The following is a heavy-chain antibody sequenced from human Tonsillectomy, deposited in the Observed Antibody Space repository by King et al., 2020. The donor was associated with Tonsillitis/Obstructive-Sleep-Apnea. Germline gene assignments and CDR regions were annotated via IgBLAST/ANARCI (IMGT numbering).Heavy chain of an antibody. D-gene: IGHD3-3*01. CDR3: ARDRPYYDFWSGYGLGWFDP. Sequence: VQLQESGPGLVKPSETLSLTCTVSGGSISSYYWSWIRQPPGKGLEWIGYIYYSGSTNYNPSLKSRVTISVDPSKNQFSLKLSSVTAADTAVYYCARDRPYYDFWSGYGLGWFDPWGQGTLVTVSS. CDR1: GGSISSYY. J-gene: IGHJ5*02. CDR2: IYYSGST. V-gene: IGHV4-59*01.